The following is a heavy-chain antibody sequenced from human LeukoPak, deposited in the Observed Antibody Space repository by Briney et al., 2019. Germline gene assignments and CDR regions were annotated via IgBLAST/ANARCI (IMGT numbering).Heavy chain of an antibody. Sequence: GGSLRLSCAASGFTFSSYGMHWVRQAPGKGLEWVAVISYDGSNKYYADSVKGRFTISRDNSKNTLYLQMNSLRAEDTAVYYCAKDLFIAVTGGGYFFDYWGQGTLVTVSS. D-gene: IGHD6-19*01. J-gene: IGHJ4*02. V-gene: IGHV3-30*18. CDR3: AKDLFIAVTGGGYFFDY. CDR1: GFTFSSYG. CDR2: ISYDGSNK.